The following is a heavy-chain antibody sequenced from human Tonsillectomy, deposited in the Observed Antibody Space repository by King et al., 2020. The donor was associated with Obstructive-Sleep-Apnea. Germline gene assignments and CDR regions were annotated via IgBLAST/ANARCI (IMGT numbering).Heavy chain of an antibody. V-gene: IGHV4-59*01. D-gene: IGHD2-21*02. CDR3: ARGGVVLTVTRYWYFDL. CDR2: IYYSGST. J-gene: IGHJ2*01. Sequence: VQLQESGPGLVKPSETLSLTCTVSGGSISSYHWSWIRQPPGRGLEWIGDIYYSGSTNYNPSLKSRVTVSVDTSKNQFSLKLRSVTAADTAVYYCARGGVVLTVTRYWYFDLWGRGTLVTVSS. CDR1: GGSISSYH.